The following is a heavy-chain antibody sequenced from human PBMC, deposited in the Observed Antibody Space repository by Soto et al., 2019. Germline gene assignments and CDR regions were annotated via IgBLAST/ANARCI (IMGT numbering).Heavy chain of an antibody. J-gene: IGHJ2*01. V-gene: IGHV3-30*18. Sequence: VQLVESGGGVVQPGRSLRLSCAASGFTFSSYGMHWVRQAPGKGLEWVAVISYDGSNKYYADSVKGRFTISRDNSKNTLYLQMNSLRAEDTAVYYCAKDRGSYNYWYFDLWGRGTLVTVSS. CDR2: ISYDGSNK. CDR1: GFTFSSYG. CDR3: AKDRGSYNYWYFDL. D-gene: IGHD1-26*01.